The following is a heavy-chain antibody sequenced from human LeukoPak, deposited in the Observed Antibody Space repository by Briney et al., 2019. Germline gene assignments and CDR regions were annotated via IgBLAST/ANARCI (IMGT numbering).Heavy chain of an antibody. Sequence: GGSLRLSCAASGFTFSDYYMSWIRQAPGKGLECVSYISGSSSYTNYAESVKGRFTISRDNAKNSLHLQMNSLRTEDTAVYYCARIRGYSYGIDYWGQGTLVTVSS. V-gene: IGHV3-11*03. CDR2: ISGSSSYT. D-gene: IGHD5-18*01. CDR3: ARIRGYSYGIDY. CDR1: GFTFSDYY. J-gene: IGHJ4*02.